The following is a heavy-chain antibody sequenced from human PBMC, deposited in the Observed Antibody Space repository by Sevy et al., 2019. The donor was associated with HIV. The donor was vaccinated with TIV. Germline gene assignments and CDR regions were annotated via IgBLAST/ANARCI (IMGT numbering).Heavy chain of an antibody. CDR1: GFTVSSNY. CDR3: ARETRGIAVAGTLVRYYYYYMDV. V-gene: IGHV3-53*01. D-gene: IGHD6-19*01. Sequence: LSLTCAASGFTVSSNYMSCVRQAPGKGLEWVSVIYSGGSTYYADSVKGRFTISRDNSKNTLYLQMNSLRAEDTAVYYCARETRGIAVAGTLVRYYYYYMDVWGKGTTVTVSS. CDR2: IYSGGST. J-gene: IGHJ6*03.